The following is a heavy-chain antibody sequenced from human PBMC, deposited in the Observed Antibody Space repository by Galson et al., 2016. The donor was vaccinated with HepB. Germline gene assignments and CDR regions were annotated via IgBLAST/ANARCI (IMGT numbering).Heavy chain of an antibody. J-gene: IGHJ1*01. Sequence: SLRLSCAASGFTFSHYNMHWVRQPPGKGLEWVAVISFDGNNKYYADSVKGRITISRDNSKNTMYLQMNSLRDEDMAVYYCARNPEVNIILQHWGQGTLVTVSS. CDR1: GFTFSHYN. D-gene: IGHD2/OR15-2a*01. CDR2: ISFDGNNK. V-gene: IGHV3-30-3*01. CDR3: ARNPEVNIILQH.